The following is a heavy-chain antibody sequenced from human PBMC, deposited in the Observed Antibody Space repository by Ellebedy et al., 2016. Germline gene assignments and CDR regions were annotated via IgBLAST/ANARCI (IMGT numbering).Heavy chain of an antibody. CDR2: MNPNSGNT. CDR3: ASSSGSYGVIDY. Sequence: ASVKVSCKASGYTFTSYDINWVRQATGQGLEWMGWMNPNSGNTGYAQKFQGRVTMTRNTSISTAYMELSRLRSDDTAVYYCASSSGSYGVIDYWGQGTLVTVSS. V-gene: IGHV1-8*01. CDR1: GYTFTSYD. D-gene: IGHD1-26*01. J-gene: IGHJ4*02.